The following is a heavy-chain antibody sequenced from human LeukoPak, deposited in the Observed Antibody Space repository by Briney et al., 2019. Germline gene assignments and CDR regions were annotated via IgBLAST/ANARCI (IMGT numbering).Heavy chain of an antibody. D-gene: IGHD6-13*01. Sequence: GGSLRLSCAASGFTFDDYAMPWVRQAPGKGLEWVPGISWNSGSIGYADSVKGRFTISRDNAKNSLYLQMNSLRAEDTALYYCAKDKGEIAAHFDYWGQGTLVTVSS. CDR3: AKDKGEIAAHFDY. J-gene: IGHJ4*02. V-gene: IGHV3-9*01. CDR1: GFTFDDYA. CDR2: ISWNSGSI.